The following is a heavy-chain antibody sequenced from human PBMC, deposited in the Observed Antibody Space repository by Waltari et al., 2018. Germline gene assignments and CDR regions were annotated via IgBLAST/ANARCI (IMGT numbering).Heavy chain of an antibody. V-gene: IGHV1-69*04. D-gene: IGHD5-18*01. Sequence: QVQLVQSGAEVNKPGSSVKVSCKASGGTFSSYAISWVRQAPGQGLEWMGGIIPILGIANYAQKFQGRVTITADESTSTAYMELSSLRSEDTAVYYCARALQLWSLMDVWGKGTTVTVSS. J-gene: IGHJ6*03. CDR1: GGTFSSYA. CDR3: ARALQLWSLMDV. CDR2: IIPILGIA.